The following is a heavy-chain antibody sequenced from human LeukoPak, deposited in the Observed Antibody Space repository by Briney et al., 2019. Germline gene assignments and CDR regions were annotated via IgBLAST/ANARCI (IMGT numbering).Heavy chain of an antibody. J-gene: IGHJ5*02. CDR1: GYTFTGYY. CDR2: INPNSGGT. D-gene: IGHD1-26*01. Sequence: GASVKVSCKASGYTFTGYYMHWVRQAPGQGLEWMGWINPNSGGTNYAQKFQGRVTMTRDTSISTAYMEPSRLRSDDTAVYYCARGVIAYSGSYQPNWFDPWGQGTLVTVSS. V-gene: IGHV1-2*02. CDR3: ARGVIAYSGSYQPNWFDP.